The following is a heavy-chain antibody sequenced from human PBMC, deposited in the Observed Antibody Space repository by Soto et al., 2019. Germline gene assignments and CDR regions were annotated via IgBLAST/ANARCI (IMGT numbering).Heavy chain of an antibody. D-gene: IGHD3-22*01. CDR3: ARDSSGYPGY. CDR2: ISAYNGNT. V-gene: IGHV1-18*04. Sequence: KAAGYRMTRNGSTWLRQAPGQGLEWMGWISAYNGNTNYAQKLQGRVTMTTDTSTSTAYMELRSLRSDDTAVYYCARDSSGYPGYWGQGTLVTVSS. CDR1: GYRMTRNG. J-gene: IGHJ4*02.